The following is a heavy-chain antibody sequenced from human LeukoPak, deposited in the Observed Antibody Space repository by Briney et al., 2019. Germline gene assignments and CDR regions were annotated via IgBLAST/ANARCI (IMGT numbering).Heavy chain of an antibody. J-gene: IGHJ5*02. V-gene: IGHV3-33*01. CDR1: GFTFSSYG. CDR2: IWYDGSNK. CDR3: AREKYGSDATKLNWFDP. D-gene: IGHD3-10*01. Sequence: GGSLRLSCAASGFTFSSYGMHWVRQAPGKGLEWAAVIWYDGSNKYYADSVKGRFTISRDNSRNTLYLQMNSLRAEDTAMYYCAREKYGSDATKLNWFDPWGQGTLVTVSS.